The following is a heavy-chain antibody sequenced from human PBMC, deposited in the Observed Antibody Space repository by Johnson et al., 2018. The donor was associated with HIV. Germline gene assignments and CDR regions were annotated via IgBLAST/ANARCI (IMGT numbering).Heavy chain of an antibody. D-gene: IGHD6-19*01. J-gene: IGHJ3*02. Sequence: VQLVESGGGLVQPGGSLRLSCEASGFTFSSYWMTWVRQAPGKGLEWVANIKQAGSEKNYLDSVRGRFIISRDNAKNSLYMQMNSLRAEDTALYYCARGVGGAGDDAFDIWGQGTMVTVSS. V-gene: IGHV3-7*03. CDR1: GFTFSSYW. CDR2: IKQAGSEK. CDR3: ARGVGGAGDDAFDI.